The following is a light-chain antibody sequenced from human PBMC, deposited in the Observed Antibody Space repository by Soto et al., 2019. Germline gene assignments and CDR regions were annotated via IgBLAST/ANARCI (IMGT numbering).Light chain of an antibody. V-gene: IGLV2-14*01. Sequence: SALTQPAPVSGSPGQSITISCTGTNNVVGAYNYFSGYQTPPAKAPKPMFYDVIFRPSGFFNRFSGSKSGNTAPLTISGLRVEEEADYYCPSWTTSTTMKFGGGTKVTVL. CDR1: NNVVGAYNY. J-gene: IGLJ2*01. CDR2: DVI. CDR3: PSWTTSTTMK.